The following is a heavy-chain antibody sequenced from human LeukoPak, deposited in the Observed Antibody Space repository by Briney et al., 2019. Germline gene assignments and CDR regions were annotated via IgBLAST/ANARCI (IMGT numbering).Heavy chain of an antibody. CDR1: GFTFSSYE. Sequence: QPGGSLRLSCAASGFTFSSYEMNWVRQAPGKGLVWVSRISTDGSSISYADSVKGRFTTSRDNAKNTLYLQMNSLRAEDTAVYYCAREQKSIAARPWYYYYMDVWGKGTTVTVSS. V-gene: IGHV3-74*01. CDR2: ISTDGSSI. CDR3: AREQKSIAARPWYYYYMDV. J-gene: IGHJ6*03. D-gene: IGHD6-6*01.